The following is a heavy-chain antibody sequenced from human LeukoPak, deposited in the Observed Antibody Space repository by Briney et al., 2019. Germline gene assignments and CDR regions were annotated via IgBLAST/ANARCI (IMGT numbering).Heavy chain of an antibody. CDR3: ATRVREAGPFDP. D-gene: IGHD2-8*01. CDR2: FDPEDGET. V-gene: IGHV1-24*01. Sequence: ASVKVSCKVSGYTLTELSMHWERQAPGKGLEWMGGFDPEDGETIYAQKFQGRVTMTEDTSTDTAYMELSSLRAEDPAVYHCATRVREAGPFDPWGQGTLVTVSS. CDR1: GYTLTELS. J-gene: IGHJ5*02.